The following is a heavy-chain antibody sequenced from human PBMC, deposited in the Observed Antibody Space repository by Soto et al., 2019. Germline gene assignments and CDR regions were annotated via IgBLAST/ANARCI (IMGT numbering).Heavy chain of an antibody. Sequence: SVKVSCKASGGTFSSYAISWVRQAPGQGLEWMGGIIPIFGPANYAQKFQGRVTITADESTSTAYMELSSLRSEDTAVYYCARHDFISTSCYYYYYYGRDVWGQGTTGTVSS. CDR3: ARHDFISTSCYYYYYYGRDV. CDR2: IIPIFGPA. V-gene: IGHV1-69*13. D-gene: IGHD2-2*01. J-gene: IGHJ6*02. CDR1: GGTFSSYA.